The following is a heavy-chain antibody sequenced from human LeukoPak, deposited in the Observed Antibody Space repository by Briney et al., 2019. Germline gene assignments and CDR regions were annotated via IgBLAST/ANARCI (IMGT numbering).Heavy chain of an antibody. V-gene: IGHV3-48*04. CDR2: ISSSSSTI. D-gene: IGHD2-15*01. CDR3: ARDRGYPPDAFDI. J-gene: IGHJ3*02. Sequence: GGSLRLSCAASGFTFSSYSMNWVRQAPGKGLEWVSYISSSSSTIYYADSVKGRFTISRDNAKNSLYLQMNSLRAEDTAVYYCARDRGYPPDAFDIWGQGTMVTVSS. CDR1: GFTFSSYS.